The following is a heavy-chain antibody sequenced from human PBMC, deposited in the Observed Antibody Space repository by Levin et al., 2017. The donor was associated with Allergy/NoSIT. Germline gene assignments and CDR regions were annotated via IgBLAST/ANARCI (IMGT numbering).Heavy chain of an antibody. V-gene: IGHV4-39*01. D-gene: IGHD1-1*01. CDR2: ITSTGKT. J-gene: IGHJ5*02. CDR3: ARQGTFTLTTNTLKRKFVPGESWFDP. Sequence: KPSETLSLTCTVFGDSVTTNSFSWGWVRQPPGKTLEWIASITSTGKTYYNPSLLRRVTMSLDTSRNQVSLKLTSVTAADTAVYYCARQGTFTLTTNTLKRKFVPGESWFDPWGQGNMVTVSS. CDR1: GDSVTTNSFS.